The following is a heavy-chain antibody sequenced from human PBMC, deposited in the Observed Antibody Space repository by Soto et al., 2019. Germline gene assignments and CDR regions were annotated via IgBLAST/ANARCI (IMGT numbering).Heavy chain of an antibody. CDR2: ISYDGSNK. V-gene: IGHV3-30-3*01. CDR3: ARDRSILYYYYGMDV. D-gene: IGHD3-3*01. J-gene: IGHJ6*02. CDR1: GFTFSSYA. Sequence: GGSLRLSCAASGFTFSSYAMHWVRQAPGKGLEWVAVISYDGSNKYHADSVKGRFTISRDNSKNTLYLQMNSLRAEDTAVYYCARDRSILYYYYGMDVWGQGTTVTVSS.